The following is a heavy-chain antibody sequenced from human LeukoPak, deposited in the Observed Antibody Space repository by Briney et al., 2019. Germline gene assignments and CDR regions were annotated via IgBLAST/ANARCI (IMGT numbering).Heavy chain of an antibody. CDR1: GGSISSSNW. J-gene: IGHJ4*02. CDR3: ARRGAMVIPFDH. D-gene: IGHD5-18*01. CDR2: IYHSGST. V-gene: IGHV4-4*02. Sequence: PSETLSLTCAVSGGSISSSNWWSWVRQPPGKGLEWIGEIYHSGSTNYNPSLRSRVTISVDKSKNQFSLKLSSVTAADTAVYYCARRGAMVIPFDHWGQGTLVTVSS.